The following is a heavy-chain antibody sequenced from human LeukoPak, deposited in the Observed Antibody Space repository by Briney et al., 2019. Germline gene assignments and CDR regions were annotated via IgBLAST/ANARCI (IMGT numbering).Heavy chain of an antibody. J-gene: IGHJ4*02. CDR1: GGTFSSYA. CDR2: IIPIFGTA. Sequence: ASVKVSCKASGGTFSSYAISWVRQAPGQGLGWMGRIIPIFGTANYAQKFQGRVTITADKSTSTAYMELSSLRSEDTAVYYCAREAGRVGAGDYWGQGTLVTVSS. V-gene: IGHV1-69*06. CDR3: AREAGRVGAGDY. D-gene: IGHD1-26*01.